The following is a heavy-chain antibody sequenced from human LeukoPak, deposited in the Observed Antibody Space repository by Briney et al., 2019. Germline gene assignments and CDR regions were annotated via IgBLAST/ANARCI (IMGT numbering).Heavy chain of an antibody. CDR3: AKDLRGYNYGFYFDY. V-gene: IGHV3-23*01. CDR2: ISGSGGST. D-gene: IGHD5-18*01. Sequence: GWSLTLSCAASGFTFSSYAMSWVRQAPGKGLEWVSAISGSGGSTYYADSVKGRFTISRDNSKNTLYLQMNSLRAEDTAVYYCAKDLRGYNYGFYFDYWGQGTLVTVSS. CDR1: GFTFSSYA. J-gene: IGHJ4*02.